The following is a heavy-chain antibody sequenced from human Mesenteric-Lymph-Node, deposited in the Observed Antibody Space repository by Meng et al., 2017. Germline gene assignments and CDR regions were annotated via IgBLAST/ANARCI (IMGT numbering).Heavy chain of an antibody. J-gene: IGHJ4*02. D-gene: IGHD1/OR15-1a*01. V-gene: IGHV6-1*01. CDR3: ARDYGTSRPFEY. CDR1: GDTVSSTGAA. CDR2: TYYRSKWYN. Sequence: QVHIQPAGPGLVQPSHTPSPTWAISGDTVSSTGAAWNWIRQSPSRGLEWLGRTYYRSKWYNDYAVSVKGRIAINPDTSKNQFFLQLNSVTPEDTAVYYCARDYGTSRPFEYWGQGILVTVSS.